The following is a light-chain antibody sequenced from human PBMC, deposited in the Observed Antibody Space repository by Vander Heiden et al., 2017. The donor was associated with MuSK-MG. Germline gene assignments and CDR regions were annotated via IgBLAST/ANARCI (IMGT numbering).Light chain of an antibody. CDR3: TSYTSSHTWV. CDR1: SSDIGAYNY. J-gene: IGLJ3*02. Sequence: QSALTQPASVSGSPGQSIAISCTGSSSDIGAYNYVSWYQPFPDKAPKLMIYEVSERPSGVSDRFSGSKSGSTASLTISGLQAEDEADYYCTSYTSSHTWVFGGGTKLTVL. V-gene: IGLV2-14*03. CDR2: EVS.